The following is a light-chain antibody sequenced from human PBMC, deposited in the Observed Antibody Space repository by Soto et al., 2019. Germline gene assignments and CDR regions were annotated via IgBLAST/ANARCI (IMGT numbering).Light chain of an antibody. J-gene: IGLJ1*01. V-gene: IGLV1-40*01. CDR1: SSNIGAGYD. Sequence: LTQPPSVSGAPGQRVTISCTGSSSNIGAGYDVHWYQQLPGTAPKLIIYGTTNRPSGVPDRFSGSKSGTSASLAITGLQAEDEADYYCQSYDGTLSGSYVFGIGTKVTVL. CDR3: QSYDGTLSGSYV. CDR2: GTT.